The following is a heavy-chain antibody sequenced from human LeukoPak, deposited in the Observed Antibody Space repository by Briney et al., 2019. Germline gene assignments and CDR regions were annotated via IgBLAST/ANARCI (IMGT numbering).Heavy chain of an antibody. CDR3: VRIYCTSTSCYGDSYYGMDV. D-gene: IGHD2-2*01. CDR1: GGSISSSSHS. Sequence: SETLSLTCTVSGGSISSSSHSWGWSRKPPGKGLEWIGSISYSGSTYYNPSLKTRVTMSVDTSENQFSLKLSSVTAADSTVYYCVRIYCTSTSCYGDSYYGMDVWGQGTTVTVSS. J-gene: IGHJ6*02. CDR2: ISYSGST. V-gene: IGHV4-39*01.